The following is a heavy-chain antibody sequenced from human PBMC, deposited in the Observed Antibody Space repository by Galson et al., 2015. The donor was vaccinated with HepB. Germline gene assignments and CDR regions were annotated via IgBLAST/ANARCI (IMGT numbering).Heavy chain of an antibody. Sequence: QSGAEVKKSGESLKISCKGSGYSFTSYYIAWVRQMPGKGLEWMGIVYPGDSDTTYNPSFQGQVTISADRSVGTAYLQWNSLKASDTAIYYCARVWLYYFDSWGQGALVTVSS. D-gene: IGHD5-12*01. CDR1: GYSFTSYY. CDR2: VYPGDSDT. J-gene: IGHJ4*02. CDR3: ARVWLYYFDS. V-gene: IGHV5-51*01.